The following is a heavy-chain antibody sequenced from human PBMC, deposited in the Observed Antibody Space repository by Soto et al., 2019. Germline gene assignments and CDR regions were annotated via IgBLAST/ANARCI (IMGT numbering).Heavy chain of an antibody. V-gene: IGHV3-15*01. Sequence: GWSLRLSCAASGFTFSNAWMSWVRQAPGKGLEWVGRIKSKTDGGTTDYAAPVKGRFTISRDDSKNTLYLQMNSLKTEDTAVYYCTKDHDTAMATDYWGQGTLVTVSS. CDR2: IKSKTDGGTT. D-gene: IGHD5-18*01. CDR1: GFTFSNAW. J-gene: IGHJ4*02. CDR3: TKDHDTAMATDY.